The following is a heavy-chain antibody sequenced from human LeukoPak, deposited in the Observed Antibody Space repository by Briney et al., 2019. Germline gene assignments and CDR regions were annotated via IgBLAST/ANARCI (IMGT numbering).Heavy chain of an antibody. J-gene: IGHJ4*02. CDR1: GGSLSSYY. V-gene: IGHV4-59*12. D-gene: IGHD6-19*01. Sequence: SETLSLTCTVSGGSLSSYYWSWIRQPPGEGLGWIGYIYYSGSTNYNPSLKSRVTISVDTSKNQFSLKLSSVTAADTAVYYCARGVTPSRIAVAVGYWGQGTLVTVSS. CDR2: IYYSGST. CDR3: ARGVTPSRIAVAVGY.